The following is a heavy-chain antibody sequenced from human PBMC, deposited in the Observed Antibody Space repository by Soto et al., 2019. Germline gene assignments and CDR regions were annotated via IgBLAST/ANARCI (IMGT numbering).Heavy chain of an antibody. CDR3: AREYYDFSSGSLPSYRMDV. CDR2: ISSSSSYI. Sequence: PGGSLRLSCAASGFTFSSYSMNWVRQAPGQGLEWVSSISSSSSYIYYADSVKGRFTISRDNAKNSLYLQMNSLRAEDTAVYYCAREYYDFSSGSLPSYRMDVWGQGTTVTASS. CDR1: GFTFSSYS. V-gene: IGHV3-21*01. J-gene: IGHJ6*02. D-gene: IGHD3-3*01.